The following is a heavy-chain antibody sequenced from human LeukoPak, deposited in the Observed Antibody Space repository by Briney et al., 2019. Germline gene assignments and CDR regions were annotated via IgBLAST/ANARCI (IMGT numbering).Heavy chain of an antibody. Sequence: ASVKVSCKASGYTFTGYYMHWVRQAPGQGLEWMGWINPNSGGTNYAQKFQGRVTMTRDTSISTAYMELSSLRSEDTVVYYCARRRKYYYYYMDVWGKGTTVTISS. CDR1: GYTFTGYY. CDR3: ARRRKYYYYYMDV. CDR2: INPNSGGT. J-gene: IGHJ6*03. V-gene: IGHV1-2*02.